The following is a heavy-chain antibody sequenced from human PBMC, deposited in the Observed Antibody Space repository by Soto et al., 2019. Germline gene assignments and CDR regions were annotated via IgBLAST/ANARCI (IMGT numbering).Heavy chain of an antibody. CDR2: ISGSGGST. V-gene: IGHV3-23*01. CDR1: GFTFSSYA. CDR3: AKDRYEQTTTGLLDY. J-gene: IGHJ4*02. D-gene: IGHD4-17*01. Sequence: PGGSLRLSCAASGFTFSSYAMSWVRQAPGKGLEWVSVISGSGGSTYYADSVKGRFTISRDNSKNTLYLQMNSLRAEDTAVYYCAKDRYEQTTTGLLDYWGQGTLVTVSS.